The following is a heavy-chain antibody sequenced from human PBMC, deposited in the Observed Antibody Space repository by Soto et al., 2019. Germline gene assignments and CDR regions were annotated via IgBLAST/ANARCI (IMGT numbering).Heavy chain of an antibody. D-gene: IGHD2-15*01. Sequence: SETLSLTCTVSGGSVSSGRYYWSWIRQPPGKGLEWIGYIYYSGLTNYSPSLKSRVAISIDTSKNQFSLILSSVTAADTAVYYCVRTPTSPRRFDSWGQGTLVTVS. V-gene: IGHV4-61*01. CDR2: IYYSGLT. J-gene: IGHJ5*01. CDR3: VRTPTSPRRFDS. CDR1: GGSVSSGRYY.